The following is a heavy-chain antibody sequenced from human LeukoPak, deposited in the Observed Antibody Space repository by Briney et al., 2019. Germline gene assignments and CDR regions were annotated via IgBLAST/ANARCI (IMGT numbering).Heavy chain of an antibody. CDR3: ATPTASGYFEY. D-gene: IGHD1-1*01. J-gene: IGHJ4*02. CDR1: GFTFSSYG. V-gene: IGHV3-30*02. Sequence: GGSLRLSCAASGFTFSSYGMYWVRQAPGKGLEWVAFIRYDGGNKYYVDSVKGRFTISRDNSKNTLYLQMNSLRGEDTAVYYCATPTASGYFEYWGQGTLVTVSS. CDR2: IRYDGGNK.